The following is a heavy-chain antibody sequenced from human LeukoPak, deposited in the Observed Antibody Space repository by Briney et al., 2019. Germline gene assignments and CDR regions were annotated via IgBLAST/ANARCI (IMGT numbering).Heavy chain of an antibody. CDR1: GGSISSYY. V-gene: IGHV4-59*08. CDR2: IYYSGST. D-gene: IGHD6-19*01. Sequence: MPSETLSLTCTVSGGSISSYYWSWIRQPPGKGLEWIGYIYYSGSTNYNPSLKSRVTISVDTSKNQFSLKLSSVTAADTAVYYCARHAVAVAPLDYWGQGTLVTVSS. CDR3: ARHAVAVAPLDY. J-gene: IGHJ4*02.